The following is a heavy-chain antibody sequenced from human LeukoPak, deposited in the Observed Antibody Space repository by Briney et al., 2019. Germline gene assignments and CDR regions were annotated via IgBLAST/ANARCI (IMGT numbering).Heavy chain of an antibody. D-gene: IGHD3-9*01. J-gene: IGHJ4*02. CDR2: MSPNSGDT. Sequence: ASVKVSCKASGYTFTSYDFNWVRQATGQRPEWMGWMSPNSGDTGYAQKFQGRVTMTRDTSTSTVYMELSSLRSEDTAVYYCATRGRDYDILTGYYVSDDYWGQGTLVTVSS. CDR3: ATRGRDYDILTGYYVSDDY. CDR1: GYTFTSYD. V-gene: IGHV1-8*01.